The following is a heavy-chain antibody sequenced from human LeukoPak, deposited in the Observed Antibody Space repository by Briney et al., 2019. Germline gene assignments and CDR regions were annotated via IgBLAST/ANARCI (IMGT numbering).Heavy chain of an antibody. Sequence: ASVKVSCTASGYTFTGYYMHWVRQAPGQGLEWMGWINPNSGGTNYAQKFQGRVTMTRDTSISTAYMELSGLRSDDTAVYYCARTTVRGNWFDPWGQGTLVTVSS. V-gene: IGHV1-2*02. CDR2: INPNSGGT. CDR3: ARTTVRGNWFDP. CDR1: GYTFTGYY. D-gene: IGHD3-10*01. J-gene: IGHJ5*02.